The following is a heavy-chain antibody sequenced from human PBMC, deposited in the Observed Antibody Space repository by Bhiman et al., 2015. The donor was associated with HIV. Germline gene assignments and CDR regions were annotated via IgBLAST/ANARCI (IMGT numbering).Heavy chain of an antibody. D-gene: IGHD2-15*01. CDR1: GFTFSNYA. CDR3: AKGGILFPFDY. J-gene: IGHJ4*02. V-gene: IGHV3-23*01. Sequence: EVQLLESGGGLVQPGGSLRLSCAASGFTFSNYAMTWVRQAPGKGLEWVSTISGSGYSTYYADSVKGRFTISRDNSKNTLYLQMNSLRAEDTAVYYCAKGGILFPFDYWGQGTLVTVSS. CDR2: ISGSGYST.